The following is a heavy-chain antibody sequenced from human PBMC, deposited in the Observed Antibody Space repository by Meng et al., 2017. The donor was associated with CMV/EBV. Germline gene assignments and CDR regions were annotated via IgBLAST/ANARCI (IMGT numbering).Heavy chain of an antibody. CDR1: GYTFTSYD. J-gene: IGHJ4*02. CDR2: MNPNSGNT. V-gene: IGHV1-8*01. CDR3: AREPIVVPAAIPFDY. D-gene: IGHD2-2*01. Sequence: ASVKVSCKASGYTFTSYDINWVRQATGQGLEWMGWMNPNSGNTGYAQKFQGRVTMTRNTSISTAYMELSRLRSDDTAVYYCAREPIVVPAAIPFDYWGQGTLVTVSS.